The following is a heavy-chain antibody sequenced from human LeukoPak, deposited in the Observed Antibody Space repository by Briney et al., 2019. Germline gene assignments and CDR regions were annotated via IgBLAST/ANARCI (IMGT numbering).Heavy chain of an antibody. CDR3: VRDDGDV. J-gene: IGHJ6*04. CDR2: INEDGSGK. Sequence: QPGGSLRLSGVFSGFTFSNYWMKWVRQAPGKGLEWVASINEDGSGKYSMDSVKDRVTISRDNAKNSLDLQINSLTVEDTAIYYCVRDDGDVWGKGTTVTVSS. CDR1: GFTFSNYW. V-gene: IGHV3-7*01.